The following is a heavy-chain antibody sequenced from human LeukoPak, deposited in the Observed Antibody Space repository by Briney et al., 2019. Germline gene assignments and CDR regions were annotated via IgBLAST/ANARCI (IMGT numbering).Heavy chain of an antibody. CDR3: AKTGSYYSFDY. D-gene: IGHD1-26*01. Sequence: GGSLRLSCAASGFTFSSYSMNWVRQAPGKGLEWVSAISGSGGSTYYADSVKGRFTISRDNSKNTLYLQMNSLRAEDTAVYYCAKTGSYYSFDYWGQGTLVTVSS. CDR1: GFTFSSYS. V-gene: IGHV3-23*01. CDR2: ISGSGGST. J-gene: IGHJ4*02.